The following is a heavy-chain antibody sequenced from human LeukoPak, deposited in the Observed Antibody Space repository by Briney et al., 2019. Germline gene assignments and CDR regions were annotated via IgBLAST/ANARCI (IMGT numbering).Heavy chain of an antibody. D-gene: IGHD1-1*01. V-gene: IGHV3-23*01. CDR1: GFTFSSYA. CDR2: ISGSGGST. J-gene: IGHJ4*02. CDR3: AKGLETESRLDS. Sequence: GGSLRLSCAASGFTFSSYAMSWVRQAPGKGLEWVSAISGSGGSTYYADSVKGRFTISSDKSKNTLFLQMNSLRAEDTALYYCAKGLETESRLDSWGQGTLVTVSS.